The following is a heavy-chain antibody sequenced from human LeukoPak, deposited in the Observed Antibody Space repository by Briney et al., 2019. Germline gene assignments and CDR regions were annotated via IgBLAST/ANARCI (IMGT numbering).Heavy chain of an antibody. CDR1: GFTFSSYW. D-gene: IGHD4-23*01. V-gene: IGHV3-74*01. CDR3: ARGTRDYGGNPYYYYSLDV. J-gene: IGHJ6*03. Sequence: GGSLRLSCAASGFTFSSYWMHWVRQAPGKGLVWVSRINSDGSSTSYADSVKGRFTISRDNAKNTLYLQMNSLRAEDTAVYYCARGTRDYGGNPYYYYSLDVWGKGTTVPVSS. CDR2: INSDGSST.